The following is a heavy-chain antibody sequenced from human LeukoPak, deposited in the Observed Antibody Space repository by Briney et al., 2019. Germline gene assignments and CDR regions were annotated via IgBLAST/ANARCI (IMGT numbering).Heavy chain of an antibody. Sequence: SVKVSCKASGGSFSNYAFSWVRQAPGQGLEWMGRITPIVDIATYIQKFQGRVTITRDTSASTAYMELSSLRSEDTAVYYCARVVPAAMHFDYWGQGTLVTVSS. CDR2: ITPIVDIA. J-gene: IGHJ4*02. V-gene: IGHV1-69*04. CDR3: ARVVPAAMHFDY. D-gene: IGHD2-2*01. CDR1: GGSFSNYA.